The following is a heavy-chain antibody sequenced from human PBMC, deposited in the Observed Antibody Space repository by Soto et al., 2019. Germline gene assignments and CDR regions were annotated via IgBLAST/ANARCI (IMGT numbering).Heavy chain of an antibody. CDR3: TTVFFRGQLEYYYYYYGMDV. CDR2: IKSKTDGGAT. CDR1: GFTFSDAW. V-gene: IGHV3-15*07. J-gene: IGHJ6*02. D-gene: IGHD1-1*01. Sequence: GGSLRLSCAASGFTFSDAWMNWVRQAPGKGLEWVGRIKSKTDGGATDYAAPVKGRFTISRDDSKNTLYLQMNSLKNEDTAVYYCTTVFFRGQLEYYYYYYGMDVWGQGTTVTVSS.